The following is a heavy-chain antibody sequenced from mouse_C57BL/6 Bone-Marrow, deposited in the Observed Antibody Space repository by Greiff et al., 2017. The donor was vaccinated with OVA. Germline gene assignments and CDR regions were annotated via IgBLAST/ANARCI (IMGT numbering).Heavy chain of an antibody. D-gene: IGHD3-2*02. J-gene: IGHJ3*01. CDR2: ISSGSSTI. Sequence: EVMLVESGGGLVKPGGSLKLSCAASGFTFSDYGMHWVRQAPEKGLEWVAYISSGSSTIYYADTVKGRFTISRDNAKNTLFLQMTSLRSEDTAMYYCANSSGYWFAYWGQGTLVTVSA. CDR3: ANSSGYWFAY. V-gene: IGHV5-17*01. CDR1: GFTFSDYG.